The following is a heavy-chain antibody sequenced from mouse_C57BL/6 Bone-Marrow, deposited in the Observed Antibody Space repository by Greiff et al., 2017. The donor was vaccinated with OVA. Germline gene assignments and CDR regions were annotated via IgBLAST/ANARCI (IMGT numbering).Heavy chain of an antibody. CDR2: ISYDGSN. V-gene: IGHV3-6*01. CDR1: GYSITSGYY. J-gene: IGHJ2*01. CDR3: ARGANCDY. D-gene: IGHD1-1*01. Sequence: EVQLQQSGPGLVKPSQSLSLTCSVTGYSITSGYYWNWIRQFPGNKLEWMGYISYDGSNNYNPSLKNRISITRDTSKNQFFLKLNSVTTEDTATYYCARGANCDYWGQGTTLTVSS.